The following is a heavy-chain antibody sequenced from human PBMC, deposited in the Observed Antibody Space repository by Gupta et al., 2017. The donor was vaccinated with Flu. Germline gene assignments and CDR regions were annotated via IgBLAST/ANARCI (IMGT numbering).Heavy chain of an antibody. J-gene: IGHJ4*02. CDR3: ARGSITARQGFDY. D-gene: IGHD6-6*01. Sequence: VRQEPGKGLEGVSSIDGSSNYIYYADAVRGRFTISRDNAKKSLYLQMNSLRAEDTAVYYCARGSITARQGFDYWGQGTLVTVSS. CDR2: IDGSSNYI. V-gene: IGHV3-21*01.